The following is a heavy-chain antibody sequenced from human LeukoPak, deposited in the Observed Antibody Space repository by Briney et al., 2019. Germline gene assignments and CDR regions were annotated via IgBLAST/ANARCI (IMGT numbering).Heavy chain of an antibody. J-gene: IGHJ6*02. D-gene: IGHD6-13*01. CDR2: IKEDGSEE. V-gene: IGHV3-7*05. CDR3: ARDPCSRSWSYGMDV. Sequence: QTGGSLRLSCAASGCTLNSTYMSWVRQAPGKGLEWVANIKEDGSEEVYVDSVKGRFTISRDNAKSSLYLQMNSLRTEDTAVYYCARDPCSRSWSYGMDVWGQGTTVTVSS. CDR1: GCTLNSTY.